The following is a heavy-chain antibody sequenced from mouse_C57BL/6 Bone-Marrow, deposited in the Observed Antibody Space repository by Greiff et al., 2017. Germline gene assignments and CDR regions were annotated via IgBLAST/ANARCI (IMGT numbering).Heavy chain of an antibody. J-gene: IGHJ1*03. CDR3: TTGYDGYYVPVSYFDV. CDR2: IDPENGDT. D-gene: IGHD2-3*01. V-gene: IGHV14-4*01. CDR1: GFNIKDDY. Sequence: VQLKQSGAELVRPGASVKLSCTASGFNIKDDYMHWVKQRPEQGLEWIGWIDPENGDTEYASKFQGKATITADTSSNTAYLQLSSLTSEDTAVYYCTTGYDGYYVPVSYFDVWGTGTTVTVSS.